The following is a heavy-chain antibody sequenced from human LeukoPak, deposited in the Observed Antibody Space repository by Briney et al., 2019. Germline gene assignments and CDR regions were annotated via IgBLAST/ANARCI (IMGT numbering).Heavy chain of an antibody. V-gene: IGHV5-51*01. CDR2: IYLGDSNT. CDR1: GNRFTTYW. CDR3: ARRYYYDSSGYYYDY. Sequence: PWHPLKISSKGSGNRFTTYWIGWVRRMPGKGLEWMGVIYLGDSNTRYSPSFQGQVTISADKSISTAYLQWSSLEASDTAMYYCARRYYYDSSGYYYDYWGQGTLVTVSS. D-gene: IGHD3-22*01. J-gene: IGHJ4*02.